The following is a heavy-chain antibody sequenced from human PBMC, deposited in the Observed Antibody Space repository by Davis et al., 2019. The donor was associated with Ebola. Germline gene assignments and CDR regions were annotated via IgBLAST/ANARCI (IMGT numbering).Heavy chain of an antibody. J-gene: IGHJ4*02. CDR3: AREGGGRRTYDILTGYPR. CDR1: GGSISSYY. V-gene: IGHV4-59*12. CDR2: IYYSGST. Sequence: PSETLSLTCTVSGGSISSYYWSWIRQPPGKGLEWIGYIYYSGSTNYNPTLKSRVTISVDTSKNQFSLKLSPVTAADTAVYYCAREGGGRRTYDILTGYPRWGQGTLVTVSS. D-gene: IGHD3-9*01.